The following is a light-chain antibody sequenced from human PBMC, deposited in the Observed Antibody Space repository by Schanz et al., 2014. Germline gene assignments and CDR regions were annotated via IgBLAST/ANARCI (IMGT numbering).Light chain of an antibody. Sequence: EIVMTQSPATLSVSPGERATLSCRASQSVKSNLAWYQQKPGQAPRLLIYGASNRATGIPDRFSGSGSGTDFTLTISRLEPEDFAVYYCQQYGSSPLTFGQGTRLEIK. CDR1: QSVKSN. CDR2: GAS. V-gene: IGKV3-20*01. CDR3: QQYGSSPLT. J-gene: IGKJ5*01.